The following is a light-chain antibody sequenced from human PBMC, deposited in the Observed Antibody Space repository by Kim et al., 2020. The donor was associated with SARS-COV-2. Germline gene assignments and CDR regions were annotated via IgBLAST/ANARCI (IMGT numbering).Light chain of an antibody. J-gene: IGLJ3*02. Sequence: SYELTQPPSVSVAPGKTARISCGGDVIGSTSVHWYQQKPGQAPVLVIYYDSDRPSGIPERFSGSSSGNTATLTITRVEAGDEADYYCQVWGSSNDHRLFGGGTKLTV. V-gene: IGLV3-21*01. CDR2: YDS. CDR1: VIGSTS. CDR3: QVWGSSNDHRL.